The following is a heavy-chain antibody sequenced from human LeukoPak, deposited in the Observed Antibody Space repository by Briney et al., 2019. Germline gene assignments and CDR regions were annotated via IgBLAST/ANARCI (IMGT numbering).Heavy chain of an antibody. Sequence: GGSLRLSCAASGFTFSSYAMHWVRQAPGKGLEWVAVISYDGSNKYYADSVKGRFTISRDNSKNTLYLQMNSLRAEDTAVYYCARDSFDFDWPRANYYYMDVWGKGTTVTVSS. CDR3: ARDSFDFDWPRANYYYMDV. J-gene: IGHJ6*03. CDR1: GFTFSSYA. CDR2: ISYDGSNK. V-gene: IGHV3-30*01. D-gene: IGHD3-9*01.